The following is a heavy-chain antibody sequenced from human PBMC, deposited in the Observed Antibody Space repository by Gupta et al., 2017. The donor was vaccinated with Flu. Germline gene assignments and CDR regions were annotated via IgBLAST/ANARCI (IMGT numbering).Heavy chain of an antibody. J-gene: IGHJ5*02. CDR2: INPSGDNT. D-gene: IGHD6-6*01. Sequence: QAPGQGLEWMGVINPSGDNTIYAQKIQDRVTMTRDTSTSTVYMELSSLISEDTAVYYCARDNSYSDSSWWFDPWGQGTLVTVSS. CDR3: ARDNSYSDSSWWFDP. V-gene: IGHV1-46*01.